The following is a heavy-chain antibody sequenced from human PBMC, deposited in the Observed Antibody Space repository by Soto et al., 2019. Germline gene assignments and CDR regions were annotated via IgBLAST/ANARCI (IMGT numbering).Heavy chain of an antibody. CDR1: GGTFSSYA. CDR3: ARVRYYNSSVYYNWFDP. CDR2: IIPIFGTA. D-gene: IGHD3-22*01. Sequence: SVKVSCKASGGTFSSYAISWVRQAPGQGLEWMGGIIPIFGTANYAQKFQGRVTITADESTSTAYMELSSLRSEDTAVYYCARVRYYNSSVYYNWFDPWGRETLVTVS. J-gene: IGHJ5*02. V-gene: IGHV1-69*13.